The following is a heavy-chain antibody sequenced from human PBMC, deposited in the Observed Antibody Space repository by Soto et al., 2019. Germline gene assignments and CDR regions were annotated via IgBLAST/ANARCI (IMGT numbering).Heavy chain of an antibody. CDR1: GFTFSSYA. V-gene: IGHV3-23*01. D-gene: IGHD2-8*01. Sequence: GGSLRLSCAASGFTFSSYAMSWVRQAPGKGLEWVSAISGSGGSTYYADSVKGRFTISRDNSKNTLYLQMNSLRAEDTAVYYCAKASYCTNGVCYSIAAAGLGYFDCWGQGTLVTVSS. J-gene: IGHJ4*02. CDR2: ISGSGGST. CDR3: AKASYCTNGVCYSIAAAGLGYFDC.